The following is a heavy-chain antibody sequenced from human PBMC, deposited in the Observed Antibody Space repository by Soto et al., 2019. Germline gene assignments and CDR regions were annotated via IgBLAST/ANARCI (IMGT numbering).Heavy chain of an antibody. CDR3: ARLNRSGYRYYYYYYGMDV. J-gene: IGHJ6*02. V-gene: IGHV4-59*01. D-gene: IGHD3-3*01. CDR1: GGSISSYY. CDR2: IYYSGST. Sequence: SETLSLTGTVSGGSISSYYWSWIRQPPGKGLEWIGYIYYSGSTNYNPSLKSRVTISVDTSKNQFSLKLSSVTAADTAVYYCARLNRSGYRYYYYYYGMDVWGQGTTVTVSS.